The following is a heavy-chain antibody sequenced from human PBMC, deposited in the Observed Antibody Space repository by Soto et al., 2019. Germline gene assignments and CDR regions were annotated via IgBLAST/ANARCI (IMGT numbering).Heavy chain of an antibody. V-gene: IGHV1-2*02. Sequence: QVQLVQSGAEVKKPGASVNVSCKASGYTFTVYYMHWVRQAPGQGLEWLGWITPTSGGTMYQQKFQGRVTMTWDTSISTAYMALTRLRSDDTAVYYCARDLAKGGGSAGFDYWGQGTLVTVSS. J-gene: IGHJ4*02. CDR3: ARDLAKGGGSAGFDY. D-gene: IGHD1-26*01. CDR1: GYTFTVYY. CDR2: ITPTSGGT.